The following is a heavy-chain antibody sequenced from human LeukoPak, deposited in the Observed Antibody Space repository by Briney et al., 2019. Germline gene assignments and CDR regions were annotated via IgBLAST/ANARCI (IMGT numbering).Heavy chain of an antibody. CDR2: IWYDGSNT. V-gene: IGHV3-33*01. CDR1: GFTFNNYN. CDR3: ARDHFYGSALGDY. D-gene: IGHD3-10*01. J-gene: IGHJ4*02. Sequence: GKSLRLSCAASGFTFNNYNFHWVRQAPGKGLEWVAAIWYDGSNTYYGGSVKGRFTISRDNSKNTVYLQMNSLRVDDTAVYYCARDHFYGSALGDYWGQGAPVTVSS.